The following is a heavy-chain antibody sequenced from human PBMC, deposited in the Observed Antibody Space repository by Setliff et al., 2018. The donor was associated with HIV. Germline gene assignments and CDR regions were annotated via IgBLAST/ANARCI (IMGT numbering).Heavy chain of an antibody. CDR3: ARARRAGSGPKYFQH. Sequence: SETLSLTCAVYGGSFNGYYWSWIRQPPGKGLEWIGEINHSGSTNYNPSLKSRGTMSVDKSKNQFSLRLSSVTAADTAVYYCARARRAGSGPKYFQHWGQGTLVTVSS. CDR1: GGSFNGYY. CDR2: INHSGST. J-gene: IGHJ1*01. V-gene: IGHV4-34*01. D-gene: IGHD2-15*01.